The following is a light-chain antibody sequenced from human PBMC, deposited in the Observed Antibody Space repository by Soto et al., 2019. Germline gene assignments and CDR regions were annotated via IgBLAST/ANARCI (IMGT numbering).Light chain of an antibody. J-gene: IGLJ1*01. CDR1: SSDVGTYDD. V-gene: IGLV2-14*01. CDR2: EVT. CDR3: SSYTTSSTYV. Sequence: QSVLTQPASVSAPPGQSITISCTGTSSDVGTYDDVSWYRQHPGKAPKLLIYEVTNRPSGVSNRFSGSKSGNTASLTISGLQAEDEADYYCSSYTTSSTYVFGSGTKVTVL.